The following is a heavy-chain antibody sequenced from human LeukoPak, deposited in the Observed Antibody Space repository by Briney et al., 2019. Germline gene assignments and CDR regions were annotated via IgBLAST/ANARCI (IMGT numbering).Heavy chain of an antibody. CDR1: GFTFSSYE. Sequence: PGGSLRLSCAASGFTFSSYEMNWVRQAPGKGLEWVSYISSSGGTIYYADSVKGRFTISRDNAKNSLYLQMNSLRAEDTAVYYCARRLGYCSSTSCSKWGQGTLVTVSS. D-gene: IGHD2-2*01. CDR2: ISSSGGTI. J-gene: IGHJ4*02. CDR3: ARRLGYCSSTSCSK. V-gene: IGHV3-48*03.